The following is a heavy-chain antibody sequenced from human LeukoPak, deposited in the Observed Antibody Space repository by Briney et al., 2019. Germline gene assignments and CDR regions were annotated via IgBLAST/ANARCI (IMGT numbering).Heavy chain of an antibody. V-gene: IGHV4-4*07. Sequence: SETLSLTCTVSGGSISSYYWSWIRQPAGKGLEWIGRIYTSGSTNYNASLKSRVSMSVDTSKNQFSLKLSSVTAADTSVFYCARENSGSYREFDYWCQGTLVTVSS. CDR3: ARENSGSYREFDY. D-gene: IGHD1-26*01. CDR1: GGSISSYY. J-gene: IGHJ4*02. CDR2: IYTSGST.